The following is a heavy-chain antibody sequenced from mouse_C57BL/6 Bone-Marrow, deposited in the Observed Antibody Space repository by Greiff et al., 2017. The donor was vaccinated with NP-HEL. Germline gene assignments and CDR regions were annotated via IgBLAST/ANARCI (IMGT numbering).Heavy chain of an antibody. Sequence: VQLQQPGAELVKPGASVKLSCKASGYTFTSYWMHWVKQRPGRGLEWIGRIDPNRGGTKYNEKFKSKATLTVDKPSSTAYMQLSSLTSEDSAVYYCARLGNGYYPYFDYWGQGTTLTVSS. V-gene: IGHV1-72*01. CDR2: IDPNRGGT. D-gene: IGHD2-3*01. J-gene: IGHJ2*01. CDR3: ARLGNGYYPYFDY. CDR1: GYTFTSYW.